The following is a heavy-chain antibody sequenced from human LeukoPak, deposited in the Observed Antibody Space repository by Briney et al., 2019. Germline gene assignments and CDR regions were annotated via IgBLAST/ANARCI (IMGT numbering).Heavy chain of an antibody. CDR3: AKDRVAAAGTLDY. V-gene: IGHV3-7*01. CDR2: IKQDGSEK. D-gene: IGHD6-13*01. CDR1: GFTFSSYW. Sequence: PGGSLRLSCAASGFTFSSYWMSWVRQAPGKGLEWVANIKQDGSEKYYVDSVKGRFTISRDNSKNTLYLQMNSLRAEDTAVYYCAKDRVAAAGTLDYWGQGTLVTVSS. J-gene: IGHJ4*02.